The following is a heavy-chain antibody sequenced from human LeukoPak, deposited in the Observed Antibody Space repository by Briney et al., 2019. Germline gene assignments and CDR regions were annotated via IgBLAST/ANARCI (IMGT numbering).Heavy chain of an antibody. V-gene: IGHV3-30*02. Sequence: PGGSLRLSCAASGLTFSSYGMHWVRQAPGKGLDWVTFIRSDGTIRYYADSVKGRFTISRDNSKNTLYLQMNSLRAEDTAVYYCAKALGPAMVRGVLHYWGQGTLVTVSP. CDR3: AKALGPAMVRGVLHY. J-gene: IGHJ4*02. CDR2: IRSDGTIR. CDR1: GLTFSSYG. D-gene: IGHD3-10*01.